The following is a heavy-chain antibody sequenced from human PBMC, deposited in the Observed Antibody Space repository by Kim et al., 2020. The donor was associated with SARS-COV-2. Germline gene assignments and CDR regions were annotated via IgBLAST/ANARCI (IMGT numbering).Heavy chain of an antibody. CDR2: INQIGST. Sequence: SETLSLTCAVYGGSFGVSYGGGIGRPPGKGRDWMGEINQIGSTTSTRSLKGRVTISVDTSKNQFSLKLSSVTAADTAVYYCARGRIAARPHTNYYYYGMDVWGQGTTVTVSS. J-gene: IGHJ6*02. D-gene: IGHD6-6*01. CDR1: GGSFGVSY. CDR3: ARGRIAARPHTNYYYYGMDV. V-gene: IGHV4-34*01.